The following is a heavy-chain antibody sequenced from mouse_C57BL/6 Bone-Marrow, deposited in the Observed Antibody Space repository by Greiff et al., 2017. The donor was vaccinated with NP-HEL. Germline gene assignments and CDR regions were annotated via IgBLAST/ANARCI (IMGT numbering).Heavy chain of an antibody. V-gene: IGHV1-5*01. CDR1: GYTFTSYW. CDR3: TTDGSSDGYFDV. D-gene: IGHD1-1*01. CDR2: IYPGNSDT. J-gene: IGHJ1*03. Sequence: EVKVVESGTVLARPGASVKMSCKTSGYTFTSYWMHWVKQRPGQGLEWIGAIYPGNSDTSYNQKFKGKAKLTAVTSASTAYMELSSVTNEDSAVYYCTTDGSSDGYFDVWGTGTTVTVSS.